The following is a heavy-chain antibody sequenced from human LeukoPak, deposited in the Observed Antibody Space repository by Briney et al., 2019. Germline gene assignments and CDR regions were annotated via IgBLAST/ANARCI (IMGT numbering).Heavy chain of an antibody. Sequence: GGSLRLSCAVSGFPFIIGNHAMSWVRQAPGKGLEWVSAISGSGGSTYYADSVKGRFTISRDNSKNTLYLQMNSLRAEDTAVYYCAKTPYYDFWSGYYLDPFDYWGQGTLVTVSS. CDR2: ISGSGGST. CDR3: AKTPYYDFWSGYYLDPFDY. V-gene: IGHV3-23*01. J-gene: IGHJ4*02. CDR1: GFPFIIGNHA. D-gene: IGHD3-3*01.